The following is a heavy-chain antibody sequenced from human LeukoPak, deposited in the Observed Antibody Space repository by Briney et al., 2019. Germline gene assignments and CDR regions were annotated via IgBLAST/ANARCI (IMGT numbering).Heavy chain of an antibody. J-gene: IGHJ4*02. D-gene: IGHD3-16*01. CDR2: IRYDGSNK. V-gene: IGHV3-30*02. CDR3: ASTLGREPALFDY. CDR1: GFTFSSYG. Sequence: GGTLRLSCAASGFTFSSYGMHWVRQAPGKGLEWVAFIRYDGSNKYYADSVKGRFTISRDNSKNTLYLQMNSLRAEDTAVYYCASTLGREPALFDYWGQGTLVTVSS.